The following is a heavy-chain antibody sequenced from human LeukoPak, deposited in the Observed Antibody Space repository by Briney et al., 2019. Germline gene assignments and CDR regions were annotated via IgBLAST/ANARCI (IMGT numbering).Heavy chain of an antibody. Sequence: SETLSLTCTVSGGSISSYYWSWIRQPPGKGLEWIGYIYYSGSTNYNPSLKSRVTISVDTSKNQFSLKLSSVTAADTAVYYCARVPPPEYSSSSGLDYWGQGTLVTVSS. D-gene: IGHD6-6*01. CDR3: ARVPPPEYSSSSGLDY. V-gene: IGHV4-59*01. CDR1: GGSISSYY. J-gene: IGHJ4*02. CDR2: IYYSGST.